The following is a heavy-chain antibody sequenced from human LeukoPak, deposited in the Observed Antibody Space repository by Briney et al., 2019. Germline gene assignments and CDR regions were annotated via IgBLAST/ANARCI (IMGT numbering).Heavy chain of an antibody. CDR3: TNQPILAGSIDS. J-gene: IGHJ4*02. CDR1: GFTFSLYW. D-gene: IGHD3-9*01. Sequence: GGSLRLSCTASGFTFSLYWMSWVRQAPGKGLEWVSTINDAGRTTYYADSVKGRFTISRDNSKNTVYLQMNNLRAEDTALYYCTNQPILAGSIDSWGQGTLVTVSS. V-gene: IGHV3-23*01. CDR2: INDAGRTT.